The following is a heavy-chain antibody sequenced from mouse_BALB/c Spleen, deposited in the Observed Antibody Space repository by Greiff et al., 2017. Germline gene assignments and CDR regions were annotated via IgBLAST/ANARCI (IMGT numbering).Heavy chain of an antibody. CDR3: ARITAVVFDY. CDR1: GFSLSTSGMS. V-gene: IGHV8-8*01. CDR2: IWWNDDK. D-gene: IGHD1-1*01. Sequence: QVTLKESGPGILQPSQTLSLTCSFSGFSLSTSGMSVGWIRQPSGKGLEWLAHIWWNDDKYYNPALKSRLTISKDTSNNQVFLKIASVVTADTATYYCARITAVVFDYWGQGTTLTVSS. J-gene: IGHJ2*01.